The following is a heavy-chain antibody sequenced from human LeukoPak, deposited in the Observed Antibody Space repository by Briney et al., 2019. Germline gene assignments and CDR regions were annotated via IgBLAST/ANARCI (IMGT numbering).Heavy chain of an antibody. D-gene: IGHD3-10*01. V-gene: IGHV3-23*01. CDR2: ISGSGGNT. CDR3: ASAFSGSGTYLQYYYYMDV. J-gene: IGHJ6*03. CDR1: GFTFSDYA. Sequence: PGGSLRLSCAASGFTFSDYAMSWVRQAPGKGPEWVSAISGSGGNTDYADSVKGRFTISRDNSKNTLYLQMNSLRAEDTAVFYCASAFSGSGTYLQYYYYMDVWGRGTTVTISS.